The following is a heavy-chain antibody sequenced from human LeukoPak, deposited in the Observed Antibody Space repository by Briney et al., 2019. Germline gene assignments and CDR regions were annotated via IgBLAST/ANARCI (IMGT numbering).Heavy chain of an antibody. J-gene: IGHJ5*02. Sequence: ASAKVSCKASGYTFTGYYMHWVRQAPGQGLEWMGRINPNSGGTNYAQKFQGRVTMTRDTSISTAYMELSRLRSDDTAVYYCAXDPLPXXVXXVAXXDWFDPWGQGTLVTVS. D-gene: IGHD2-15*01. CDR1: GYTFTGYY. CDR3: AXDPLPXXVXXVAXXDWFDP. V-gene: IGHV1-2*06. CDR2: INPNSGGT.